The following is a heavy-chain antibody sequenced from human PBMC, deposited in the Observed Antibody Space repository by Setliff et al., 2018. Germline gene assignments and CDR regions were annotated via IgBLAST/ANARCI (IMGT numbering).Heavy chain of an antibody. CDR2: ISSTSTYI. V-gene: IGHV3-21*01. CDR3: ARAPFSSGWYGGWEYYFDY. J-gene: IGHJ4*02. CDR1: RFTFSSYY. D-gene: IGHD6-19*01. Sequence: PGRSLRLSCVASRFTFSSYYMNWVRQAPGKGLEWVSSISSTSTYIYYADSVKGRFTISRDNARNSLYLQMNSLRAEDTAVYYCARAPFSSGWYGGWEYYFDYWGQGTQVTVSS.